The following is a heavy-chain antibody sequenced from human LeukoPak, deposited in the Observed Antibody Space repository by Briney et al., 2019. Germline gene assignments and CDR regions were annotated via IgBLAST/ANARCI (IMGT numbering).Heavy chain of an antibody. CDR1: GGSFSGYY. D-gene: IGHD3-22*01. CDR3: ARDYYDSSGYYYSKYYYYGMDV. CDR2: INHSGST. V-gene: IGHV4-34*01. Sequence: SETLSLTCAVYGGSFSGYYWSWIRQPPGKGLEWIGEINHSGSTNYNPSLKSRVTMSVDTSKNQFSLKLSSVTAADTAVYYCARDYYDSSGYYYSKYYYYGMDVWGQGTTVTVSS. J-gene: IGHJ6*02.